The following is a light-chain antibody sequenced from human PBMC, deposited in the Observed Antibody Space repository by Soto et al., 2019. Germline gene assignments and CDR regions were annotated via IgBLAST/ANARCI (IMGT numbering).Light chain of an antibody. CDR3: QQYNKWPPIT. V-gene: IGKV3-15*01. CDR1: QNIRSN. J-gene: IGKJ5*01. Sequence: EIVMTQSPGTLSVSPGERATLSCRASQNIRSNLAWYQQKPGQAPRLLISGASTRATGIPARFSGSGSGTEFTLTIISLQSEDRAVYYCQQYNKWPPITFGQGTRLEIK. CDR2: GAS.